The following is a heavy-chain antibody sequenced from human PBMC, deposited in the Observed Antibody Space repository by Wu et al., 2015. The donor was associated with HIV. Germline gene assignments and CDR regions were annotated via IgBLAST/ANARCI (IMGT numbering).Heavy chain of an antibody. J-gene: IGHJ3*02. Sequence: QVQLEQSGAEVKKPGASVKVSCKASGYTFTSYYIHWVRQAPGQGLEWMAWITPNSGGTNSAQMFQGRVTMTRDTSITTAYLELNSLTSDDTAVYYCVRGARGMPKGAFDIWGQGTLVIVSS. CDR1: GYTFTSYY. V-gene: IGHV1-2*02. D-gene: IGHD3-16*01. CDR2: ITPNSGGT. CDR3: VRGARGMPKGAFDI.